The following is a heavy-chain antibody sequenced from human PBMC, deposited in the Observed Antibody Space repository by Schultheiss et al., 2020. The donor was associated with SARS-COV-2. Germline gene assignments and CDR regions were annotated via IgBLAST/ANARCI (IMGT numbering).Heavy chain of an antibody. CDR2: IYYTGST. CDR1: GGSVSDYY. D-gene: IGHD2-21*01. CDR3: ARVDGGDGAFDI. V-gene: IGHV4-59*02. J-gene: IGHJ3*02. Sequence: SETLSLTCTVSGGSVSDYYWSWFRQPPGKGLEWIGYIYYTGSTNYNPSLKSRVTISVDRSKNQFSLKLSSVTAADTAVYYCARVDGGDGAFDIWGQGTMVTVSS.